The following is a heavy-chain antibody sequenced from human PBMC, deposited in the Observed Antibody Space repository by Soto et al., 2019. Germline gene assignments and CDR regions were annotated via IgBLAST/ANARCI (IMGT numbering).Heavy chain of an antibody. V-gene: IGHV4-39*07. Sequence: PSETLSLTCTVSGGSISSSSYYWGWIRQPPGKGLEWIGSIYNSGSTNYNPSLKSRVTISVDTPRNQFSLKLSSVTAADTAVYYCARGLAIAGRPFGFWGQGTLVTVSS. D-gene: IGHD6-6*01. CDR2: IYNSGST. J-gene: IGHJ4*02. CDR3: ARGLAIAGRPFGF. CDR1: GGSISSSSYY.